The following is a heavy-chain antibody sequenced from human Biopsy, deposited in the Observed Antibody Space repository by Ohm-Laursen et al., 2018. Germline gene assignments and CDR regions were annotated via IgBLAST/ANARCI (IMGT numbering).Heavy chain of an antibody. D-gene: IGHD2/OR15-2a*01. V-gene: IGHV4-59*01. CDR2: IYYSGST. Sequence: TLSLTCAVSGGSISRDYWSWIRQTPGKGLAWIGYIYYSGSTNYNPSLKSRVTISVDTSTNQFSLRLNSVTAADTAVYYCARATNSTGWPYYYFYGMDVWGQGTTVTVSS. J-gene: IGHJ6*02. CDR1: GGSISRDY. CDR3: ARATNSTGWPYYYFYGMDV.